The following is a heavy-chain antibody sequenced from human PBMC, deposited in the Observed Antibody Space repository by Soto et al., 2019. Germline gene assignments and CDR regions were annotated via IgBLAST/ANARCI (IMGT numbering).Heavy chain of an antibody. J-gene: IGHJ5*02. Sequence: PGGSLRLSCAASGFTFSSYAMHWVRQAPGKGLEWVAVISYDGSNKYYADSVKGRFTISRDNSKNTLYLQMNSLRSEDTAVYYCARDRGGVVVAAKPGDRFDPWGQGTLVTVSS. CDR1: GFTFSSYA. D-gene: IGHD2-15*01. CDR2: ISYDGSNK. V-gene: IGHV3-30-3*01. CDR3: ARDRGGVVVAAKPGDRFDP.